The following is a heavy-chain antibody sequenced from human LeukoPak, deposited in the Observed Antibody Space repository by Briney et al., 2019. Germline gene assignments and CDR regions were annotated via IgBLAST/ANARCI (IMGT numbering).Heavy chain of an antibody. CDR2: ISYDGSNK. CDR1: GFTFSSYG. CDR3: AKEQRDSSGWFQRRDYYYYYYMDV. J-gene: IGHJ6*03. V-gene: IGHV3-30*18. D-gene: IGHD6-19*01. Sequence: GGSLRLSCAASGFTFSSYGMHWVRQAPGKGLERVAVISYDGSNKYYADSVKGRFTISRDNSKNTLYLQMNSLRAEDTAVYYCAKEQRDSSGWFQRRDYYYYYYMDVWGKGTTVTVSS.